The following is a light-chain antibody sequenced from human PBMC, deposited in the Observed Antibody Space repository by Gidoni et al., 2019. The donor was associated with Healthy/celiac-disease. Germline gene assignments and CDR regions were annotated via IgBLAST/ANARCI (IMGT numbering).Light chain of an antibody. J-gene: IGKJ1*01. CDR3: QQRRNWPRT. CDR1: QSVSSY. CDR2: DAS. Sequence: EIVLTQSPATLSLSPVERGTLSCRASQSVSSYLAWYQQNPGQAPRLLIYDASNRATGIPARFSGSGSGTDFTLTISSLEPEDFAVYYCQQRRNWPRTFGQGTKVEIK. V-gene: IGKV3-11*01.